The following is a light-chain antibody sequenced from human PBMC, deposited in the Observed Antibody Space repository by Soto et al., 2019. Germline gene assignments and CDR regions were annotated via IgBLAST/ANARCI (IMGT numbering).Light chain of an antibody. V-gene: IGLV1-51*02. J-gene: IGLJ3*02. Sequence: QLVLTQPPSVSGAPGQRVTISCTGSSSNIGAGYDVHWYQQLPGTAPKLLIYENNKRPSGIPDRFSGSKSGTSATLGITGLQTGDEADYYCGTWDSSLSVGVFGGGTKLTVL. CDR2: ENN. CDR3: GTWDSSLSVGV. CDR1: SSNIGAGYD.